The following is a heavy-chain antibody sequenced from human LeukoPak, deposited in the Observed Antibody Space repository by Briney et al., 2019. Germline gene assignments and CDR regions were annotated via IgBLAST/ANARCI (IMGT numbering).Heavy chain of an antibody. CDR1: GFTFSSYG. J-gene: IGHJ3*02. CDR3: ARARIVVVIDDAFDI. Sequence: GGSLRLSCAASGFTFSSYGMHWVRQAPGKGLEWVAVIWYDGSNKYYADSVKGRFTISRDNSKNTLYLQMNSLRAEDTAVYYCARARIVVVIDDAFDIWGQGTMVTVSS. D-gene: IGHD3-22*01. CDR2: IWYDGSNK. V-gene: IGHV3-33*01.